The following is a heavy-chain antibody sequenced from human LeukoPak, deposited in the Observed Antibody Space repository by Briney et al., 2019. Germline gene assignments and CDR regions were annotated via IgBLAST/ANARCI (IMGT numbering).Heavy chain of an antibody. D-gene: IGHD6-13*01. CDR3: ARDHFSGQQQLVRPIRGSSGAFDI. V-gene: IGHV1-18*01. Sequence: ASVKVSCKASGYTFTSYGISWVRQAPGQGLEWMGWISAYNGNTNYAQKLQGRVTMTTDTSTSTAYMELRSLRSDDTAVYYCARDHFSGQQQLVRPIRGSSGAFDIWGQGTMVTVSS. CDR1: GYTFTSYG. CDR2: ISAYNGNT. J-gene: IGHJ3*02.